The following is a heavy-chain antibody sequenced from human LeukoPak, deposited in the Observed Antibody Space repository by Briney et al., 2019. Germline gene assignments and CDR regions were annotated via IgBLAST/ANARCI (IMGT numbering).Heavy chain of an antibody. CDR1: GXTFSSHT. D-gene: IGHD6-19*01. CDR2: MTYDGSNK. V-gene: IGHV3-30-3*01. CDR3: ARDAGAVAGTTYWYFDL. Sequence: PGGSLRLSCAVSGXTFSSHTMYWVRQAPGKGLEWVAIMTYDGSNKYYADSVKGRFTISRDNSKNTLYVQMNSLRAEDTAVYYCARDAGAVAGTTYWYFDLWGRGTLVTVSS. J-gene: IGHJ2*01.